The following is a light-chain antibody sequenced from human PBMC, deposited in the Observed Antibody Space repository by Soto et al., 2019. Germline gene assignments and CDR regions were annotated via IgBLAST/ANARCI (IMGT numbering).Light chain of an antibody. Sequence: SYELAQPPSVSVAPGKTASITCGGNNIGSKSVLWYQQKAGQAPVLLIFYDRYRPSGIPERFSGSNSGNTATLTISRVEAGDEADYYCQVWDTTSEQGVFGGGTQLTVL. CDR1: NIGSKS. CDR3: QVWDTTSEQGV. J-gene: IGLJ2*01. V-gene: IGLV3-21*04. CDR2: YDR.